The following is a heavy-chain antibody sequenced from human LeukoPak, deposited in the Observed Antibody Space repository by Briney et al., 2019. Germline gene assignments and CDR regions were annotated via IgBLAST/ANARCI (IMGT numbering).Heavy chain of an antibody. V-gene: IGHV3-7*01. Sequence: GGSLRLSCAASGFTFTTYWMAWVRQAPGKGREWVANIRQDGGEKYYVDSVKVRFTISRDNAQNTFYLHISIRAAEDTVWFNCARHREGATQVGPFTFWGQGTLVIVS. CDR3: ARHREGATQVGPFTF. D-gene: IGHD4/OR15-4a*01. J-gene: IGHJ4*02. CDR1: GFTFTTYW. CDR2: IRQDGGEK.